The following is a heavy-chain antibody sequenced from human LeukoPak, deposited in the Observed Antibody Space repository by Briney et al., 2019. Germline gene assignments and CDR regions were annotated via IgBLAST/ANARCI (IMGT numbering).Heavy chain of an antibody. CDR1: GGSISSYY. Sequence: SETLSLTRTVSGGSISSYYWSWIRQPAGKGLEWIGRIYTSGSTNYNPSLKSRVTISLDTSKNQFSLKLSSVTAADTAVYYCARGYVFVLAVAGYYFDYWGQGTLVTVSS. CDR3: ARGYVFVLAVAGYYFDY. D-gene: IGHD6-13*01. V-gene: IGHV4-4*07. CDR2: IYTSGST. J-gene: IGHJ4*02.